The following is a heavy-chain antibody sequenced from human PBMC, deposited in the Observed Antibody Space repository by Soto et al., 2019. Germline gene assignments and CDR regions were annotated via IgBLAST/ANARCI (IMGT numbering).Heavy chain of an antibody. CDR1: GFTFSSYG. CDR3: AKEALVDTAMDTTGVDAFDI. J-gene: IGHJ3*02. D-gene: IGHD5-18*01. CDR2: IWYDGSNK. V-gene: IGHV3-33*06. Sequence: QVQLVESGGGVVQPGRSLRLSCAASGFTFSSYGMHWVRQAPGKGLEWVAVIWYDGSNKYYADSVKGRFTISRDNSKNTLYLQMNSVRAEDTAVYYCAKEALVDTAMDTTGVDAFDIWGQGTMVTVSS.